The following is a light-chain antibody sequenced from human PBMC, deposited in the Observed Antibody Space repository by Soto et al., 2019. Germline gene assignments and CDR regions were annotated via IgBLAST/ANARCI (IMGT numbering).Light chain of an antibody. Sequence: DIQMTQSPSTLSASVGDRVTITCRASQSISSWLAGYQKKPGKAPKLLIYTASRLESGGPSRFSGSGSGTEFTLTISSRQHDDFATYYRHQYNSYSYTFGQGTKLETK. CDR2: TAS. J-gene: IGKJ2*01. CDR3: HQYNSYSYT. CDR1: QSISSW. V-gene: IGKV1-5*03.